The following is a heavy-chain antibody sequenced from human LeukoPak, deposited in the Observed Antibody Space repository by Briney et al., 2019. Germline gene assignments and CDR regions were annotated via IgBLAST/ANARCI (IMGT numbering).Heavy chain of an antibody. D-gene: IGHD1-14*01. Sequence: GGSLRLACAASGFTFSSYAMSWVRQAPGKGREWVSATDGSGGSAYYADSVKGRFTISRDNSKNTLYLQMNSLRAEDTAVYYCAKDRPHPSAEPTNFDFWGQGTLVTVSS. V-gene: IGHV3-23*01. CDR3: AKDRPHPSAEPTNFDF. CDR2: TDGSGGSA. J-gene: IGHJ4*02. CDR1: GFTFSSYA.